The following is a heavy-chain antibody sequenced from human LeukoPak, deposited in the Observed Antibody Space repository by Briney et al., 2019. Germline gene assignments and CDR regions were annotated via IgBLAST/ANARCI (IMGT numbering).Heavy chain of an antibody. V-gene: IGHV3-21*01. Sequence: GGSLRLSCAASGFTFSSYSMNWVRQAPGKGPEWVSSINSSSSYIYYTDSVKGRFTIPRDNSKNTLYLQMNSLRAEDTAVYYCAKGSEGYCSGGSCSDDAFDIWGQGTMVTVSS. CDR1: GFTFSSYS. CDR2: INSSSSYI. J-gene: IGHJ3*02. CDR3: AKGSEGYCSGGSCSDDAFDI. D-gene: IGHD2-15*01.